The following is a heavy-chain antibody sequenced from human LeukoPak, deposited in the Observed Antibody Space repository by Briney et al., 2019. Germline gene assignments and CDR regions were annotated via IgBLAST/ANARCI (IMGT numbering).Heavy chain of an antibody. V-gene: IGHV4-4*07. CDR1: GGSLTSSY. J-gene: IGHJ4*02. D-gene: IGHD4-23*01. CDR3: ARDPNSAL. CDR2: LSPSGST. Sequence: SGTLSLTCNVSGGSLTSSYWSWIRQPAGKGLEWIGRLSPSGSTNYNPSLKSRVTMSADTSKNQFSLKLTSVTAADTAVYYCARDPNSALWGQGTLVTVS.